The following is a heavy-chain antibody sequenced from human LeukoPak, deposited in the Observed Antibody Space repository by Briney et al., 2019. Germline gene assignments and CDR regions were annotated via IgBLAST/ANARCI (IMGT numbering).Heavy chain of an antibody. CDR2: INHSGST. J-gene: IGHJ3*02. Sequence: SETLSLTCAVYGGSFSGYYWSWIRQPPGKGLEWIGEINHSGSTNYNPSLKSRVTLSVDTSKNQFSLKLSSVTAADTAVYYCARAMTTLNDAFDIWGQGTMVTVSS. CDR1: GGSFSGYY. CDR3: ARAMTTLNDAFDI. D-gene: IGHD4-11*01. V-gene: IGHV4-34*01.